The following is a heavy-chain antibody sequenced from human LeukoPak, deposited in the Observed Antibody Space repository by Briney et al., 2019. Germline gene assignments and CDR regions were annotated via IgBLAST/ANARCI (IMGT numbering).Heavy chain of an antibody. CDR1: GYTFINYG. J-gene: IGHJ4*02. CDR3: ARDRSSSDY. D-gene: IGHD6-13*01. CDR2: ISAYNCKT. Sequence: ASEKVSCKASGYTFINYGISWVRQAPGQGLEWMGWISAYNCKTDYAQKFQGRVTVTTDTSTSTVYMELKSLRFDDTAVYYCARDRSSSDYWGQGTLITVSS. V-gene: IGHV1-18*01.